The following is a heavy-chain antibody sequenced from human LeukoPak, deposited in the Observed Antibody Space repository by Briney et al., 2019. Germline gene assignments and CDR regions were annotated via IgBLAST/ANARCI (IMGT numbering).Heavy chain of an antibody. J-gene: IGHJ4*02. CDR1: GYTFTSYG. CDR3: ATETHYGDLY. V-gene: IGHV1-18*01. CDR2: ISAYNGNT. Sequence: ASVKVSCKASGYTFTSYGISWVRQAPGQGLEWMGWISAYNGNTNYAQKFQGRVTMTEDTSTDTAYMELSSLRSEDTAVFYCATETHYGDLYWGQGTLVTVSS. D-gene: IGHD4-17*01.